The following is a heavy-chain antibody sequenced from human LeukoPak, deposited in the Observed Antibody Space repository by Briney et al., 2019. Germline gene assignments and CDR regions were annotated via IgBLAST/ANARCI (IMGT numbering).Heavy chain of an antibody. D-gene: IGHD2-8*01. CDR3: ASWRLMRAFDI. Sequence: SETLSLTCAVYGGSFSGYYWSWIRQPPEKGLEWIGEINHSGSTNYNPSLKSRVTISVDTSKNQFSLKLSSVTAADTAVYYCASWRLMRAFDIWGQGTMVTVSS. CDR1: GGSFSGYY. V-gene: IGHV4-34*01. CDR2: INHSGST. J-gene: IGHJ3*02.